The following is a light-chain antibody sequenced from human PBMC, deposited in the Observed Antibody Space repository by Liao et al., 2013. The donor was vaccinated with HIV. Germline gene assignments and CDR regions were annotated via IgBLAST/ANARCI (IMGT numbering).Light chain of an antibody. V-gene: IGLV3-21*01. J-gene: IGLJ1*01. CDR3: QVWDSNSDHPYV. CDR1: NIGSKS. CDR2: YDK. Sequence: SFVLTQPPSVSVAPGKTASITCGGSNIGSKSVHWYQQKPGQAPVLVIYYDKDRPSVIPERFSGSNSGNTATLSISRVEAGDEADYYCQVWDSNSDHPYVFGSGTKVTVL.